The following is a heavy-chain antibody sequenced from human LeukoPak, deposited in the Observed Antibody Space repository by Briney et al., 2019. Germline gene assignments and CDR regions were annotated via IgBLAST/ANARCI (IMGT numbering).Heavy chain of an antibody. CDR2: ISSGGSIQ. Sequence: GGSLRLSSAASGFTFSTYAMHWVRQAPGKGLEWVAVISSGGSIQHYADAVKGRFTISRDNSRNTFYLQMNSLRAEDTAIYYSAREDYADNSLGDLQHWGRGTLVTVSS. CDR1: GFTFSTYA. J-gene: IGHJ1*01. D-gene: IGHD4-23*01. CDR3: AREDYADNSLGDLQH. V-gene: IGHV3-30*04.